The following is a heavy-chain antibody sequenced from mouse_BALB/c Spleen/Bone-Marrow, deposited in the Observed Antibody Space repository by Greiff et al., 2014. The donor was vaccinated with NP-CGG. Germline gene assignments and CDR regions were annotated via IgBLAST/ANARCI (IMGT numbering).Heavy chain of an antibody. Sequence: EVQLQQSGPELVKPGASVKLSCTASGFNIKDTYMHWVKQRPEQGLEWIGRIDPANGNTKYDPKFQGKATITADTSSNTTYLQLSSLTSEDTAVYYCACYYYGSSTFAYWGQGTLVTVSA. CDR1: GFNIKDTY. CDR3: ACYYYGSSTFAY. CDR2: IDPANGNT. D-gene: IGHD1-1*01. V-gene: IGHV14-3*02. J-gene: IGHJ3*01.